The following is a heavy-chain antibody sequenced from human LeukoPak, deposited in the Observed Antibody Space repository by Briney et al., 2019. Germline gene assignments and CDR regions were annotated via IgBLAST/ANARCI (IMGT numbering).Heavy chain of an antibody. CDR3: AAVGDGDRYSGYFDL. J-gene: IGHJ2*01. CDR1: GYTLTELS. CDR2: FDPEDGET. Sequence: ASVKVSCKVSGYTLTELSMHWVRQAPGKGLEWMGGFDPEDGETIYAQKFQGRVTMTEDTSTDTAYMELSSLRSEGTAVYYCAAVGDGDRYSGYFDLWGRGTLVTVSS. V-gene: IGHV1-24*01. D-gene: IGHD4-17*01.